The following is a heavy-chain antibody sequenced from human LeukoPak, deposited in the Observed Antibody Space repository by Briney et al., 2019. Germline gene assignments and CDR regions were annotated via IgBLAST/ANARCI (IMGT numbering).Heavy chain of an antibody. CDR1: GYTFTIYG. CDR3: ARVTARFSMVRGAPVRGWFDP. J-gene: IGHJ5*02. V-gene: IGHV1-18*04. D-gene: IGHD3-10*01. Sequence: GASVKVSCKASGYTFTIYGISWVRQAPGQGLEWMGWISAYNGNTNYAQKLQGRVTMTTYTSTSTAYMELRSLRSDDTAVYYCARVTARFSMVRGAPVRGWFDPWGQGTLVTVSS. CDR2: ISAYNGNT.